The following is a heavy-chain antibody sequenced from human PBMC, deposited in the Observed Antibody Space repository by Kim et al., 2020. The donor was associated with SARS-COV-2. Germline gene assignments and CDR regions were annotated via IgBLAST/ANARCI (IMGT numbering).Heavy chain of an antibody. CDR3: AKDRTLGDFWSGYYNGPFDY. CDR1: GFTFGDYA. D-gene: IGHD3-3*01. J-gene: IGHJ4*02. CDR2: ISWNSGSI. Sequence: GGSLRLSCAASGFTFGDYAMHWARQAPGKGLEWVSGISWNSGSIGYADSVKGRFTISRDNAKNSLYLQMNSLRAEDTALYYCAKDRTLGDFWSGYYNGPFDYWGQGTLVTVSS. V-gene: IGHV3-9*01.